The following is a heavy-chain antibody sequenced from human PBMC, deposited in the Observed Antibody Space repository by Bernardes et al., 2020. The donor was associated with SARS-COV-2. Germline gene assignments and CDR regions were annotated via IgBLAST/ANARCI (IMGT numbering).Heavy chain of an antibody. J-gene: IGHJ3*02. D-gene: IGHD3-9*01. Sequence: ASVKVSCKVSGYTLTELSMHWVRQAPGKGLEWMGGFDPEDGETIYAQKFQGRVTMTEDTSTDTAYMELSRLRSDDTVVYYCARGFPLYYDILTGSHWVDAFDIWGQGTMVTVSS. CDR2: FDPEDGET. CDR3: ARGFPLYYDILTGSHWVDAFDI. V-gene: IGHV1-24*01. CDR1: GYTLTELS.